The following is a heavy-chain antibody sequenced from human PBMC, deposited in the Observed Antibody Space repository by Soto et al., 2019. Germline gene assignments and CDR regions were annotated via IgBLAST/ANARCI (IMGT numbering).Heavy chain of an antibody. CDR2: INHSGST. Sequence: QVQLQQWGAGLLKPSETLSLTCAVYGGSFSGYYWSWIRQPPGKGLEWIGEINHSGSTNYNPSLKSRVTISVDTSKNQFSLKLSSVTAADTAVYYCATRSEGYCSSTSCLQRPPFDYWGQGTLVTVSS. D-gene: IGHD2-2*01. CDR1: GGSFSGYY. V-gene: IGHV4-34*01. CDR3: ATRSEGYCSSTSCLQRPPFDY. J-gene: IGHJ4*02.